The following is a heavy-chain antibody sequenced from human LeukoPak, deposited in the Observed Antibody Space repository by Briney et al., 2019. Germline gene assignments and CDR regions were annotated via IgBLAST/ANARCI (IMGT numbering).Heavy chain of an antibody. CDR3: AKVIIRWELATGFDY. J-gene: IGHJ4*02. D-gene: IGHD1-26*01. CDR1: GFTFSKYW. V-gene: IGHV3-74*01. CDR2: INTDGSKT. Sequence: PGGSLRLSCAASGFTFSKYWMHWVRQAPGKGLVWVSNINTDGSKTNYADSVKGRFTISRDNTKNTLHLQMNSLRAEDTAVYYCAKVIIRWELATGFDYWGQGTLVTVSS.